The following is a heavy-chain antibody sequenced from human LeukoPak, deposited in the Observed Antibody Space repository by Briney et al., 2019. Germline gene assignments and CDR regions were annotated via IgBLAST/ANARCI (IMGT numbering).Heavy chain of an antibody. D-gene: IGHD6-19*01. CDR3: AKDQKWWLVHNPNYYYYYMDV. CDR2: IRYDGSNK. V-gene: IGHV3-30*02. Sequence: PGGSLRLSCAASGFTFSSYGMHWVRQAPGKGLEWVAFIRYDGSNKYYADSVKGRFTISRDNSKNTLYLQMNSLRAEDTAVYYCAKDQKWWLVHNPNYYYYYMDVWGKGATVTISS. J-gene: IGHJ6*03. CDR1: GFTFSSYG.